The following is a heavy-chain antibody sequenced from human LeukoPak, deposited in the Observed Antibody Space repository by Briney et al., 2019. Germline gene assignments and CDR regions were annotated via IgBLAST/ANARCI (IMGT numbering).Heavy chain of an antibody. CDR2: IYYSGST. V-gene: IGHV4-30-4*01. Sequence: SETLSLTCTVSGGSIRGADYYWSWIRQHPGKGLEWIGYIYYSGSTYYSPSLRSRLTISVDKSKNQFSLKLRSVTAADTAVYYCARVPYYYGSGSGYFDYWGQGTLVTVSS. CDR1: GGSIRGADYY. J-gene: IGHJ4*02. D-gene: IGHD3-10*01. CDR3: ARVPYYYGSGSGYFDY.